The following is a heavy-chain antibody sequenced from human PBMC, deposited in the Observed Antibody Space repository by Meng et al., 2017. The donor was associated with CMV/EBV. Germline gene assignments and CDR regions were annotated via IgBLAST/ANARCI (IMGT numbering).Heavy chain of an antibody. CDR1: GFTFSSYA. J-gene: IGHJ6*02. CDR3: ARDGGAWGELYYYGMDV. Sequence: ESLKISCAASGFTFSSYAMSWVRQAPGKGLEWIGSIYHSGSTYYNPSLKSRVTISVDTSKNQFSLKLSSVTAADTAVYYCARDGGAWGELYYYGMDVWGQGTTVTVSS. D-gene: IGHD2-15*01. CDR2: IYHSGST. V-gene: IGHV4-38-2*02.